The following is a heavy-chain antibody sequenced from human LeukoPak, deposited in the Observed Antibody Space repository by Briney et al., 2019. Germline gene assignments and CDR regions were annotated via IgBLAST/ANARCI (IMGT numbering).Heavy chain of an antibody. V-gene: IGHV4-59*01. CDR3: ARGRRLFMIFGGSFDP. Sequence: SETLSLTCTVSGGSISTDYWSWIRQPPGKGLEWIGYIYNSGSTNYNPSLKSRVTISVDTSKNQSSLKLSSVTAADTAVYYCARGRRLFMIFGGSFDPWGQGTLVTVSS. J-gene: IGHJ5*02. D-gene: IGHD3/OR15-3a*01. CDR1: GGSISTDY. CDR2: IYNSGST.